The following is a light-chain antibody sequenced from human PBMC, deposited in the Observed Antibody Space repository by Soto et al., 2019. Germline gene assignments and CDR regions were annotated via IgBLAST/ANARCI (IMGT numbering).Light chain of an antibody. V-gene: IGKV3-15*01. Sequence: EIVMTQSPATRSASPGERATLSCRASQSVGSNLAWYQQKPGQSPRLLIYGTSTRATGIPARFSGSGSGTEFTLTIRSLQSEDFAVYSCQQYNDWPITFGPGTRLEIK. CDR2: GTS. CDR1: QSVGSN. J-gene: IGKJ5*01. CDR3: QQYNDWPIT.